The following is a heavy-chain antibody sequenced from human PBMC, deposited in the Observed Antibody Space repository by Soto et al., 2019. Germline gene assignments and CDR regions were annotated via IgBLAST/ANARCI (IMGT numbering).Heavy chain of an antibody. V-gene: IGHV4-59*01. CDR2: IYYSGST. D-gene: IGHD2-15*01. CDR3: ARLVVVAATVWFDP. Sequence: SETLSLTCTVSGGSISSYYWSWIRQPPGKGLEWIGYIYYSGSTNYNPSLKSRVTISVDTSKNQFSLKLSSVTAADTAVYYCARLVVVAATVWFDPWGQGTLVTVSS. CDR1: GGSISSYY. J-gene: IGHJ5*02.